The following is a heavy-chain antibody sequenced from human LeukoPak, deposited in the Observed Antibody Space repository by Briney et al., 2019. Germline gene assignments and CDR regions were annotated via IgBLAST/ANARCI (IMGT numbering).Heavy chain of an antibody. D-gene: IGHD6-19*01. J-gene: IGHJ3*02. V-gene: IGHV4-39*01. CDR3: ARPLAVADLDAFDI. Sequence: TSETLSLTCTVSGGSISSSSYSWGWIRQPPGKGLEWIGSIYYSGSTYYNPSLKRRVTISVDTSKNQFSPKLSSVTAADTAVYYCARPLAVADLDAFDIWGQGTLVTVSS. CDR2: IYYSGST. CDR1: GGSISSSSYS.